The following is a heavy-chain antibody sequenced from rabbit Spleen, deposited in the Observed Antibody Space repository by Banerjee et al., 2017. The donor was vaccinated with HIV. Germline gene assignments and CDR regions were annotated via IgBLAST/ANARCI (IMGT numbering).Heavy chain of an antibody. D-gene: IGHD8-1*01. CDR1: GVSFSSSSY. V-gene: IGHV1S40*01. J-gene: IGHJ4*02. CDR3: ARDTGSSFSIYVMAL. CDR2: IDTGSSGFT. Sequence: QSLEESGGDLVKPGASLTLTCTASGVSFSSSSYMCWVRQAPGKGLEWIACIDTGSSGFTYFATWAKGRFTCSKTSSTTVTLQMTSLTAADTATYFCARDTGSSFSIYVMALWGPGTLVTVS.